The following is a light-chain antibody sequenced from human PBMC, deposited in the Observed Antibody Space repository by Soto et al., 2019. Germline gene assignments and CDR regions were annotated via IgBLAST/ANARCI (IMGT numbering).Light chain of an antibody. J-gene: IGKJ4*01. Sequence: DIVMTQTPATLSESPGERVTVSCRASQYISSNLAWYQQKPGQPPRLLIYDATSRATGIPSRFSGSGSGTDFTLTIISLQSEDFAVYFCQQYHDWPPLTFGGGTKVEIK. CDR2: DAT. CDR1: QYISSN. CDR3: QQYHDWPPLT. V-gene: IGKV3D-15*01.